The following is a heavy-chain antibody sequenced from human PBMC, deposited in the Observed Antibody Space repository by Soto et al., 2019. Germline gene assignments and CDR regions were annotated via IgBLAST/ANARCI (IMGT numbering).Heavy chain of an antibody. D-gene: IGHD3-22*01. Sequence: VESGGGLFQSGGSLRLSCAASGLTVSTNYMSWVRQAPGKGLEWVSVIYSDGRTYHADSVKGRFTISRDNFENTLYLQMNSLIAEDTAVYYCARVTTLAFDYWGQGTLVTVSS. CDR3: ARVTTLAFDY. CDR2: IYSDGRT. J-gene: IGHJ4*02. V-gene: IGHV3-66*01. CDR1: GLTVSTNY.